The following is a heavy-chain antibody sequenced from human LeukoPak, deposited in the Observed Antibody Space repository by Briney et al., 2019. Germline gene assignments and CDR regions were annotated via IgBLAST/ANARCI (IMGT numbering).Heavy chain of an antibody. CDR3: ATSRYSGYDAPVCY. CDR2: INPEDSDT. J-gene: IGHJ4*02. V-gene: IGHV5-51*01. Sequence: GESLKIFRKGSGYSFTSYWIGWVRQMPGKGLEWMGIINPEDSDTTYSPSFQGQVTMSADKSISTAYLQWSSLKASDTAMYYCATSRYSGYDAPVCYWGQGTLVTVSS. CDR1: GYSFTSYW. D-gene: IGHD5-12*01.